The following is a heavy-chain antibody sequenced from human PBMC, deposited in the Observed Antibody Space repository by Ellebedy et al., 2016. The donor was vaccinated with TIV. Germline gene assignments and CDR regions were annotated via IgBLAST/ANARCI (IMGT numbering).Heavy chain of an antibody. V-gene: IGHV4-34*01. D-gene: IGHD4-17*01. J-gene: IGHJ2*01. CDR3: ATVTTDLALDWYFDV. Sequence: GSLRLSCAVYGGSFNGDYWSWIRQPPGKGLEWLGEINQSGSTKYNPSLKRRVSISVDTSKNQFSLRLRSVTAADTAVYYCATVTTDLALDWYFDVWGRGTLVIVSS. CDR2: INQSGST. CDR1: GGSFNGDY.